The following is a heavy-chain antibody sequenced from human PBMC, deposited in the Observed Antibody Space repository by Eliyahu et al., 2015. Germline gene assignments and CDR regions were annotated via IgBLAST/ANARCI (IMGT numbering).Heavy chain of an antibody. D-gene: IGHD1-1*01. J-gene: IGHJ4*02. CDR2: INHSGST. CDR3: ARRLQIRYRYNWNDKGQGDY. CDR1: GGXFSGYY. Sequence: QVQLQQWGAGXLKPSETLSLTCAVYGGXFSGYYWSWIRQPPGKGLEWIGEINHSGSTNYNPSLKSRVTISVDTSKNQFSLKLSSVTAADTAVYYCARRLQIRYRYNWNDKGQGDYWGQGTLVTVSS. V-gene: IGHV4-34*01.